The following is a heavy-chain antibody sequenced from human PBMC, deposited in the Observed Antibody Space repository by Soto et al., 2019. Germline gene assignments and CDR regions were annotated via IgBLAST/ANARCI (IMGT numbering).Heavy chain of an antibody. V-gene: IGHV1-69*12. D-gene: IGHD3-16*01. CDR2: IIPIFGTA. Sequence: QVQLVQSGAEVKKPGSSVKVSCKASGGTFSSYAISWVRQAPGQGLEWMGGIIPIFGTANYAQKFQGRVTMTADESTSTADMELSSLRSEDTAVYYCARDLGTEYYYGMDVWGQGTTVTVSS. CDR3: ARDLGTEYYYGMDV. CDR1: GGTFSSYA. J-gene: IGHJ6*02.